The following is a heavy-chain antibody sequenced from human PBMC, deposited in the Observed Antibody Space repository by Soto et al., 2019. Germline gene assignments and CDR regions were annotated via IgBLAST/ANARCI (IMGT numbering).Heavy chain of an antibody. D-gene: IGHD2-2*01. V-gene: IGHV3-23*01. CDR3: ANSPAGYCSSTSCYVFY. CDR2: ITGSGGST. CDR1: GCTCISYG. Sequence: GGPLRLSCAAAGCTCISYGMSWVRQDQGKGLEWVSAITGSGGSTYYADSVKGRFTISRDNSKNTLYLQMNSLRAEDTAVYYCANSPAGYCSSTSCYVFYWVQGTLVTVSS. J-gene: IGHJ1*01.